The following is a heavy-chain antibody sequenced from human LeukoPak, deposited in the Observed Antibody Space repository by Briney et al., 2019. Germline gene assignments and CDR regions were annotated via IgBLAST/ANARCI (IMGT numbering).Heavy chain of an antibody. CDR1: GFTFSSYA. J-gene: IGHJ4*02. CDR3: AKAEGSMSCCITY. Sequence: PGRSLRLSCAASGFTFSSYALHWVRQAPGKGLEWVAVISYDGTYKYYADSVKGRFTVSTDNSKNTLYLQMNSLRAEDTAVYYCAKAEGSMSCCITYWGQGTLVTVSS. CDR2: ISYDGTYK. D-gene: IGHD2-2*01. V-gene: IGHV3-30-3*01.